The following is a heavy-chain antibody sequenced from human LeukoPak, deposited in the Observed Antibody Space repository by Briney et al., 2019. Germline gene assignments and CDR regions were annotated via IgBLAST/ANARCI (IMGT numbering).Heavy chain of an antibody. Sequence: SETLSLACAVYGGSFSGYYWGWIPQPPGKGLEWIGEINHSGSTNYNPSLKSRVTVSVDTSKNQFSLKLSSVTAADTAVYYCARRYYYDSSGSQSSPIDYWGQGTLVTVSS. V-gene: IGHV4-34*01. CDR2: INHSGST. D-gene: IGHD3-22*01. CDR3: ARRYYYDSSGSQSSPIDY. J-gene: IGHJ4*02. CDR1: GGSFSGYY.